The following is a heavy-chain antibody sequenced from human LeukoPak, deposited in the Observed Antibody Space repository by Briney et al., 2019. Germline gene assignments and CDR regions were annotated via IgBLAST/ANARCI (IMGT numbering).Heavy chain of an antibody. D-gene: IGHD1-26*01. Sequence: SQTLSLTCTVSGGSISSYYWSWIRQPPGNGLEWIGYIHYSGSTNYNTSLKSRVTISVDTSKNQFSLKLSSVTAADTAVYYCAGPRYSGSPVHFDYWGQGTLVTVSP. CDR3: AGPRYSGSPVHFDY. CDR1: GGSISSYY. J-gene: IGHJ4*02. CDR2: IHYSGST. V-gene: IGHV4-59*01.